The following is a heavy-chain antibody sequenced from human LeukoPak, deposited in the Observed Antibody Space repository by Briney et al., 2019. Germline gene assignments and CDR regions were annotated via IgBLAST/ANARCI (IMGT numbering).Heavy chain of an antibody. Sequence: GGSLRLSCAGSGFTFSSYWMHWVRQAPGKGLVWVSRISTDASSTTYADSVKGRFTISRDNAKDTLYLQMNSLRAEDTAVYYCTGHHQAYSRTYWGQGTLVTVSS. CDR3: TGHHQAYSRTY. D-gene: IGHD4-11*01. J-gene: IGHJ4*02. CDR2: ISTDASST. CDR1: GFTFSSYW. V-gene: IGHV3-74*01.